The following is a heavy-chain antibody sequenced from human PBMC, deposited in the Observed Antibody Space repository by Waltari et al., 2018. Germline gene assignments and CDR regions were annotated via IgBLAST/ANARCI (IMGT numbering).Heavy chain of an antibody. CDR1: GFTFSSYG. CDR2: IYSGGST. J-gene: IGHJ4*02. V-gene: IGHV3-NL1*01. CDR3: AKVDNVGLNNY. Sequence: VQLVESGGGVVQPGRSLRLSCAASGFTFSSYGMHWVRQAPGKGLEWVSVIYSGGSTNYIDSVRGRFTISRDSSKNTLYLQMNSLRAEDTAVYYCAKVDNVGLNNYWGQGTLVTVSS. D-gene: IGHD1-1*01.